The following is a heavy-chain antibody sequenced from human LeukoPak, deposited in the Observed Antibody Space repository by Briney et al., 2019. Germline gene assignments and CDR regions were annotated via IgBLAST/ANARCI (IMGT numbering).Heavy chain of an antibody. J-gene: IGHJ6*02. D-gene: IGHD2-21*02. V-gene: IGHV3-30*03. CDR3: ARDAYCGGDCYSLDYYGMDV. CDR1: GFTFSSYS. CDR2: ISYDGSNK. Sequence: AGGSLRLSCAASGFTFSSYSMIWVRQAPGKGLEWVAVISYDGSNKYYADSVKGRFTISRDNSKNTLYLQMNSLRAEDTAVYYCARDAYCGGDCYSLDYYGMDVWGQGTTVTVSS.